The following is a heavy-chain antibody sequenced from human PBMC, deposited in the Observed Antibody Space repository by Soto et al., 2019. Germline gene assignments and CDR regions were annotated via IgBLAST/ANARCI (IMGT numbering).Heavy chain of an antibody. Sequence: QVQLAQSGAEVKKPGASVKVSCKASGYTFTSYGITWVRQAPGQGLEWMAWINPYNGNTKYAEKFLGRVTVTTATSTATGYMEVRSLTSDDTAVFYCARVGVGLAAPRVWPYWGQGTPVTVSS. D-gene: IGHD6-13*01. V-gene: IGHV1-18*01. CDR1: GYTFTSYG. CDR3: ARVGVGLAAPRVWPY. CDR2: INPYNGNT. J-gene: IGHJ4*02.